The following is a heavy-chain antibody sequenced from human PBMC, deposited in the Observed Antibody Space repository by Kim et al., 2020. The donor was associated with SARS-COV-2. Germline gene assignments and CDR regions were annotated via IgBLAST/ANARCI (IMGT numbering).Heavy chain of an antibody. Sequence: GGSLRLSCAASGFTFSSYAMSWVRQAPGKGLEWVSAISGSGGSTYYADSVKGRFTISRDNSKNTLYLQMNSLRAEDTAVYYCAKDGVYCGGDCYSFFDYWGQGTLVTVSS. J-gene: IGHJ4*02. V-gene: IGHV3-23*01. CDR3: AKDGVYCGGDCYSFFDY. CDR2: ISGSGGST. CDR1: GFTFSSYA. D-gene: IGHD2-21*01.